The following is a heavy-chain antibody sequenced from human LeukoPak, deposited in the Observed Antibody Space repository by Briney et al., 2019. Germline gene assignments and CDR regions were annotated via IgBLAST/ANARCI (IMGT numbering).Heavy chain of an antibody. CDR3: ARETLPYYYDSSGYYFDY. CDR1: GFTFSDYY. Sequence: GGSLRLSCAASGFTFSDYYMSWIRQAPGKGLEWVSYISSSGSTIYYADSVKGRFTISRDNAKNSLYLQMNSLRAEDTAVYYCARETLPYYYDSSGYYFDYWGQGTLVTVSS. D-gene: IGHD3-22*01. J-gene: IGHJ4*02. V-gene: IGHV3-11*01. CDR2: ISSSGSTI.